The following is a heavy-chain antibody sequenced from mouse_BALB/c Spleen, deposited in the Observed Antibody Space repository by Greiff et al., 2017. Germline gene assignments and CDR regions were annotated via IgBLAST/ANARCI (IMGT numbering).Heavy chain of an antibody. Sequence: EVKLMESGGGLVKPGGSLKLSCAASGFTFSSYAMSWVRQTPEKRLEWVASISSGGSTYYPDSVKGRFTISRDNARNILYLQMSSLRSEDTAMYYCERGGGWLLRYYFDYWGQGTTLTVSS. V-gene: IGHV5-6-5*01. CDR3: ERGGGWLLRYYFDY. D-gene: IGHD2-3*01. CDR2: ISSGGST. CDR1: GFTFSSYA. J-gene: IGHJ2*01.